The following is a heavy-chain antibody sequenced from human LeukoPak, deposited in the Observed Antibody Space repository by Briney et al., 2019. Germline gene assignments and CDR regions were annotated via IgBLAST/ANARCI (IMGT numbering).Heavy chain of an antibody. CDR3: ARELGGGSGSRSYRYNWFDP. CDR2: IKQDGSEK. Sequence: GGSLRLSCAASGFTFSSYWMSWVRQAPGKGLEWVANIKQDGSEKYYVDSVKGRFTISRDNAKNSLYLQMNSLRAEDTAMYYCARELGGGSGSRSYRYNWFDPWGQGTLVTVSS. CDR1: GFTFSSYW. V-gene: IGHV3-7*01. J-gene: IGHJ5*02. D-gene: IGHD3-10*01.